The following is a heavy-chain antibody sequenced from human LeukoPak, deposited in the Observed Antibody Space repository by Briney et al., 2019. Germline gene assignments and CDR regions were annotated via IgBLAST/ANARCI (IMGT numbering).Heavy chain of an antibody. Sequence: PGGSLRLSCAASGFTVSSNYMSWVRQAPGKGLEWVSVIYGGGSTYYADSVKGRFTISRDNSKNTLYLQMNSLRAEDTAVYYCGTGPPFYRAYYCYMDVTGEGATGSVSS. CDR1: GFTVSSNY. J-gene: IGHJ6*03. CDR3: GTGPPFYRAYYCYMDV. D-gene: IGHD1-14*01. V-gene: IGHV3-53*01. CDR2: IYGGGST.